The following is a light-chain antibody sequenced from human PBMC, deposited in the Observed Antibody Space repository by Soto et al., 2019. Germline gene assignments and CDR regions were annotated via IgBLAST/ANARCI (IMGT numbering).Light chain of an antibody. CDR1: QGISSY. V-gene: IGKV1-8*01. CDR3: QQYYSYPIT. J-gene: IGKJ5*01. CDR2: AAS. Sequence: ASRMTQSPSSFSASTGDRVTITCRSSQGISSYLAWYQQKPGKAPRLLIDAASTLQSGVPSRFSGSGSGTDFTLTISCLQSEDFATYYCQQYYSYPITFGQGTRLEIK.